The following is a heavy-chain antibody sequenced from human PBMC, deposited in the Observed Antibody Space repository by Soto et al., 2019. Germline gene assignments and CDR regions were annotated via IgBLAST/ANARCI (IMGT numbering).Heavy chain of an antibody. CDR1: GGTFSSYT. CDR2: IIPILGIA. CDR3: ASSVVIGVDDAFDI. Sequence: ASVKVSCKASGGTFSSYTISWVRQAPGQGLEWMGRIIPILGIANYAQKFQGRVTITADKSTSTAYMELSSLRSEDTAVYYCASSVVIGVDDAFDIWGQGTMVTVSS. V-gene: IGHV1-69*02. J-gene: IGHJ3*02. D-gene: IGHD3-22*01.